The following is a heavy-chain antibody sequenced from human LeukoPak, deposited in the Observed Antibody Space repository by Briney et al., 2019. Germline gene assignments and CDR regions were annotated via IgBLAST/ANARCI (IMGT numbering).Heavy chain of an antibody. CDR3: AKSRGQYGDYLFYYYGMDV. V-gene: IGHV3-23*01. CDR1: GFTFNGYA. J-gene: IGHJ6*02. D-gene: IGHD4-17*01. Sequence: GGSLRLSCEGSGFTFNGYAFSWVRQAPGKGLEWVSGISNSGGSTYHADSVKGRFTISRDNSKNTLYLQMNSLRAEDTAVYYCAKSRGQYGDYLFYYYGMDVWGQGTTVTVSS. CDR2: ISNSGGST.